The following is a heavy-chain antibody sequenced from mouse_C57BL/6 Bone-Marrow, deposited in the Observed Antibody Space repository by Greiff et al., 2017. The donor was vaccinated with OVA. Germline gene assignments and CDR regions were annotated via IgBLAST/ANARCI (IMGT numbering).Heavy chain of an antibody. CDR2: IYPSDSET. CDR1: GYTFTSYW. CDR3: ARYGGLRYYFDY. J-gene: IGHJ2*01. V-gene: IGHV1-61*01. D-gene: IGHD2-4*01. Sequence: VQLQQPGAELVRPGSSVKLSCKASGYTFTSYWMDWVKQRPGQGLEWIGNIYPSDSETHYNQKFKDKATLTVDKSSSTAYMQLSSLTSEDSAVYYCARYGGLRYYFDYWGQGTTLTVSS.